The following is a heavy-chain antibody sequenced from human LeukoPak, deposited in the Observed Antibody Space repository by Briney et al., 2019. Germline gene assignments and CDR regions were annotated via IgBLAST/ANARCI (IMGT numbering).Heavy chain of an antibody. D-gene: IGHD3-22*01. CDR1: GFTFSSYA. CDR2: ISYDGSNK. Sequence: GGSLRLSCVASGFTFSSYAMHWVRQAPGKGLEWVALISYDGSNKYYADSVKGRFTISRDNSKNTLYLQMNSLRAEDTAVYSCAKVQTALIVSRGDFDCWGQGALVTVSS. CDR3: AKVQTALIVSRGDFDC. J-gene: IGHJ4*02. V-gene: IGHV3-30-3*01.